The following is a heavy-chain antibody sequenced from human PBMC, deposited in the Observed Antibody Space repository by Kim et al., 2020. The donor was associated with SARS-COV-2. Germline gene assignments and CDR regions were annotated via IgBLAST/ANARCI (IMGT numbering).Heavy chain of an antibody. V-gene: IGHV4-34*01. D-gene: IGHD4-17*01. Sequence: SETLSLTCAVYGGSFSGYYWSWIRQPPGKGLEWIGEINHSGSTNYNPSLKSRVTISVDTSKNQFSLKLSSVTAADTAVYYCARGSGHGDYGRFYRKYGMDVWGQGTTVTVSS. J-gene: IGHJ6*02. CDR3: ARGSGHGDYGRFYRKYGMDV. CDR1: GGSFSGYY. CDR2: INHSGST.